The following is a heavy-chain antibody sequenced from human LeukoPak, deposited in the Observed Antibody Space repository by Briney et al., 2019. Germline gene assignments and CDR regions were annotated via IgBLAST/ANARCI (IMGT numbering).Heavy chain of an antibody. CDR1: GFTFSSYA. CDR3: ARDLGLDGD. V-gene: IGHV3-48*01. D-gene: IGHD2-2*03. Sequence: GGSLRLSCAASGFTFSSYAMSWVRQAPGKGLEWVSYISSSSSTIYYADSVKGRFTISRDNAKNSLYLQMNSLRAEDTAVYYCARDLGLDGDWGQGTLVTAPS. J-gene: IGHJ4*01. CDR2: ISSSSSTI.